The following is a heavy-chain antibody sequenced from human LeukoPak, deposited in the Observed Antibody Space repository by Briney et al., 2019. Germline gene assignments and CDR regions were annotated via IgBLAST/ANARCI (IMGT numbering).Heavy chain of an antibody. J-gene: IGHJ4*02. CDR2: IYYRGST. CDR3: ARARGEEMDLTD. V-gene: IGHV4-59*11. Sequence: SETLSLTCTVSGGSISSHYWSWIRQPPGKGLEWIGYIYYRGSTNYNPSLKSRVTISVDTSKNQFSLKLSSVTAADTAVYYCARARGEEMDLTDWGQGTLVTVSS. D-gene: IGHD3-16*01. CDR1: GGSISSHY.